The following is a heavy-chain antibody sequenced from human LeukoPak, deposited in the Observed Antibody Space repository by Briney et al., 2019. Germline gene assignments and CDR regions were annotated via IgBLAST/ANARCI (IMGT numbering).Heavy chain of an antibody. D-gene: IGHD2/OR15-2a*01. J-gene: IGHJ4*02. CDR3: ARDPLLWRGEPVWDY. V-gene: IGHV3-21*01. Sequence: GGSLRLSCAASGFTFSNAWMSWVRQAPGKGLEWVSSISSSSSYIYYADSVKGRFTISRDNAKNSLYLQMNSLRAEDTAVYYCARDPLLWRGEPVWDYWGQGTLVTVSS. CDR2: ISSSSSYI. CDR1: GFTFSNAW.